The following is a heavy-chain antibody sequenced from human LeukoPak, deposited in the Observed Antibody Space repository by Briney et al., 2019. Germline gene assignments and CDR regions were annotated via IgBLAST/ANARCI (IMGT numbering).Heavy chain of an antibody. CDR2: IYYTGST. D-gene: IGHD3-22*01. CDR1: GGSISTYY. CDR3: ARGKYYYDSSGPECWFDP. Sequence: PSETLSLTCTVSGGSISTYYWSWIRQPPGKGLEWIGYIYYTGSTSYNPSLKSRVTMSVDTSKNQFSLKLSSVTAADTAVYYCARGKYYYDSSGPECWFDPWGQGTLVTVSS. J-gene: IGHJ5*02. V-gene: IGHV4-59*12.